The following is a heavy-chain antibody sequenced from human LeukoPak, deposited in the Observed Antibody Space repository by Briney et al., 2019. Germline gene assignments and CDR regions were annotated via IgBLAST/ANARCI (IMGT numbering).Heavy chain of an antibody. CDR1: GGSISSYY. CDR2: IYTSGST. Sequence: SETLSLTCTVSGGSISSYYWSWIRQPAGKGLEWIGRIYTSGSTNYNPSLKSRVTMSVDTSKNRFSLKLSSVTAADTAVYYCARDLSGIDYDFWSGYPFDPWGQGTLVTVSS. V-gene: IGHV4-4*07. D-gene: IGHD3-3*01. J-gene: IGHJ5*02. CDR3: ARDLSGIDYDFWSGYPFDP.